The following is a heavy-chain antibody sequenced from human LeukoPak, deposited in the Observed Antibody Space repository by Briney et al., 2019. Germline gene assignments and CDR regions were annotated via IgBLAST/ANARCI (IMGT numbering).Heavy chain of an antibody. CDR3: ARDGVDTLFDP. CDR1: GYTFTSYA. CDR2: INTKTGNP. D-gene: IGHD5-18*01. J-gene: IGHJ5*02. Sequence: GASVKVSCKASGYTFTSYAMNWARQAPGQGLEWMGWINTKTGNPTYAQGFTGRFVFSLDTSVSTSYLQISSLKAEDTAVYYCARDGVDTLFDPWGQGTLVTVSS. V-gene: IGHV7-4-1*02.